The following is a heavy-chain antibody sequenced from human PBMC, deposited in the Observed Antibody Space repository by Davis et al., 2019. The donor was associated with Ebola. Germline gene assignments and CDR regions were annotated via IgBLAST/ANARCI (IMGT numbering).Heavy chain of an antibody. CDR2: ISYDGSNK. Sequence: PGGSLRLSCAASGFTFSSYGMHWVRQAPGKGLEWVAVISYDGSNKYYADSVKGRFTISRDNSKNTVYVQMNSLRAEDTAVYYCAKDLWELLGYYGMDVWGQGTTVTVSS. CDR1: GFTFSSYG. V-gene: IGHV3-30*18. CDR3: AKDLWELLGYYGMDV. J-gene: IGHJ6*02. D-gene: IGHD1-26*01.